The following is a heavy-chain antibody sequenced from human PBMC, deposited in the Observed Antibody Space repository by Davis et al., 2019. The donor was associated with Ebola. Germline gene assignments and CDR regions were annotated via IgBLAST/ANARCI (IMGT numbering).Heavy chain of an antibody. CDR3: ARVMGDSTIYYYYGMDV. V-gene: IGHV3-48*04. CDR1: GFTFNSYT. Sequence: GGSLRLSCAASGFTFNSYTMNWVRQAPGKGLEWVSYISSSSSTIYYADSVKGRFTISRDNAKNSLYLQMNSLRAEDTAVYYCARVMGDSTIYYYYGMDVWGKGTTVTVSS. J-gene: IGHJ6*04. CDR2: ISSSSSTI. D-gene: IGHD2-2*01.